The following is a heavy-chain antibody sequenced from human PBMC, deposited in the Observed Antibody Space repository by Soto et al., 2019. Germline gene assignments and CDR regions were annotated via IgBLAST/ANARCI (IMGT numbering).Heavy chain of an antibody. CDR2: IRGRGATT. CDR1: GFTFSHHR. D-gene: IGHD3-9*01. J-gene: IGHJ4*02. CDR3: AKDVNYDVLAGYYYY. Sequence: GASLRLSSVSSGFTFSHHRLHWVRQPPGKGLEWVSTIRGRGATTYYADSVKGRFTISRDDSKNTLYLQMNSLRVDDTAVYFCAKDVNYDVLAGYYYYWGQGT. V-gene: IGHV3-23*01.